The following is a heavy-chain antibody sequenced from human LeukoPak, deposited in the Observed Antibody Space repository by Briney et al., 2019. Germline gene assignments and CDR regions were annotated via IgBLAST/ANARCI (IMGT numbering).Heavy chain of an antibody. CDR2: MNSNSGNT. CDR3: AREGYYYGSGSSDWFDP. Sequence: ASVKVSCKASGYTFTNYDINWVRQAPGEGPEWMGWMNSNSGNTGYAQKFQGRVAMTRNTAISTAYMELSSLKSEDTAVYYCAREGYYYGSGSSDWFDPWGQGTLVTVSS. V-gene: IGHV1-8*01. D-gene: IGHD3-10*01. J-gene: IGHJ5*02. CDR1: GYTFTNYD.